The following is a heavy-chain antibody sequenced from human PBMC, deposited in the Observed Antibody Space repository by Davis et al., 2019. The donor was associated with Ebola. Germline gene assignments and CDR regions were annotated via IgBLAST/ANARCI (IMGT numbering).Heavy chain of an antibody. CDR2: INPSGGST. J-gene: IGHJ6*02. V-gene: IGHV1-46*01. CDR3: ARARTIFGARYYYYGMDV. CDR1: GYTFTSYA. Sequence: ASVKVSCKASGYTFTSYAMHWVRQAPGQGLEWMGIINPSGGSTSYAQKFQGRVTMTRDTSTSTVYMELSSLRSDDTAVYYCARARTIFGARYYYYGMDVWGQGTTVTVSS. D-gene: IGHD3-3*01.